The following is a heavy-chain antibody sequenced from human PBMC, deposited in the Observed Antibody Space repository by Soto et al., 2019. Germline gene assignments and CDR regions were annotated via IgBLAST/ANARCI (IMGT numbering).Heavy chain of an antibody. V-gene: IGHV3-30-3*01. CDR1: GFTFSSYA. D-gene: IGHD3-3*01. CDR3: ARTYYDFWSGYFGYYYYYGMDV. Sequence: QVQLVESGGGVVQPGRSLRLSCAASGFTFSSYAMHWVRQAPGKGLEWVAVISYDGSNKYYADSVKGRFTISRDNSKNTLYLQMNSLRAEDTAVYYCARTYYDFWSGYFGYYYYYGMDVWGQGTTVTVSS. J-gene: IGHJ6*02. CDR2: ISYDGSNK.